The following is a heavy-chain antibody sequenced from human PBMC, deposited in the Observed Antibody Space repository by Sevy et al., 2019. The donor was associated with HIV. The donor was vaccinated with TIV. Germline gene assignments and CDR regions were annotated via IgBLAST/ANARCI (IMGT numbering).Heavy chain of an antibody. Sequence: SETLSLTCTVSGGSISSYYWSWIRQPPGKGLEWIWYIYYSGSTNYNPSLKSRVTISVDTSKNQFSLTLSSVTAADTALYYCARESGSSSWYFDYWGQGTLVTVSS. V-gene: IGHV4-59*01. J-gene: IGHJ4*02. D-gene: IGHD6-13*01. CDR2: IYYSGST. CDR3: ARESGSSSWYFDY. CDR1: GGSISSYY.